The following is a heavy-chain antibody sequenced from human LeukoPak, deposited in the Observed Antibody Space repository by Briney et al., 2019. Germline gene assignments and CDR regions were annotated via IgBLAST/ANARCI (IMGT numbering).Heavy chain of an antibody. J-gene: IGHJ4*02. Sequence: PSETLSLTCAVYGGSFSGYYWSWIRQPPGKGLEWIGEINHGGSTNYNPSLKSRATISIDTSKNQFSLKLTAVSAADTAVYYCARGAPGYWGLGTLVTVSS. V-gene: IGHV4-34*01. CDR3: ARGAPGY. CDR1: GGSFSGYY. CDR2: INHGGST.